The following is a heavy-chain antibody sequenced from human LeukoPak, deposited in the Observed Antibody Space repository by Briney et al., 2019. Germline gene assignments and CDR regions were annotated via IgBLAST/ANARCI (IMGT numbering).Heavy chain of an antibody. CDR3: VLDLFSSFAFDI. CDR1: GFTFSTYT. Sequence: PGGSLRLSCAASGFTFSTYTMHWVRQAPGKGLLWVSRINSDGSSTYYADSVKGRFTTSRDNAKNALHLQMNSLTAEDTAVYYCVLDLFSSFAFDIWGQGTMVTVSS. D-gene: IGHD3/OR15-3a*01. CDR2: INSDGSST. V-gene: IGHV3-74*01. J-gene: IGHJ3*02.